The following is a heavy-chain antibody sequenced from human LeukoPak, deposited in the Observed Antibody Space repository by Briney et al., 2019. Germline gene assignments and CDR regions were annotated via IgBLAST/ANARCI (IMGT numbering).Heavy chain of an antibody. Sequence: PGGSLRLSCAASGFTFSSDWMSWVRQAPGKGLERVANTKQDGSEKHYVDSVKGRFTISRDNAKNSLYLQMNSLRAEDTAVYYCARGAGRPFDYWGQGTLVTVSS. V-gene: IGHV3-7*01. J-gene: IGHJ4*02. CDR3: ARGAGRPFDY. CDR1: GFTFSSDW. CDR2: TKQDGSEK. D-gene: IGHD6-25*01.